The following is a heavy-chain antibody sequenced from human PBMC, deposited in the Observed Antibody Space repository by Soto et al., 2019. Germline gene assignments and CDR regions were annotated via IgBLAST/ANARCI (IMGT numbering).Heavy chain of an antibody. D-gene: IGHD6-6*01. CDR3: AKDSRTNTYSSSSVGY. CDR1: GFTFSSYG. J-gene: IGHJ4*02. Sequence: GGSLRLSCAASGFTFSSYGMHWVRQAPGKGLEWVAVISYDGSNKYYADSVKGRFTISRDNSKNTLYLQMNSLRAEDTAVYYCAKDSRTNTYSSSSVGYWGQGTLVTVSS. CDR2: ISYDGSNK. V-gene: IGHV3-30*18.